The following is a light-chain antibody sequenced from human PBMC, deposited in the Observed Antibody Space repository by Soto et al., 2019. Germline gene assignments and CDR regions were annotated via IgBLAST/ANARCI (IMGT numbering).Light chain of an antibody. J-gene: IGKJ5*01. CDR2: DAS. Sequence: IVTTQSPATLSLSPGERATLSCRASQSVSSYLAWYQQKPGQAPRLLIYDASNRATGIPARFSGSGSGTDFTLTISRLETEDFAVYYCQQRSNWPPSFAQGTRLEIK. V-gene: IGKV3-11*01. CDR1: QSVSSY. CDR3: QQRSNWPPS.